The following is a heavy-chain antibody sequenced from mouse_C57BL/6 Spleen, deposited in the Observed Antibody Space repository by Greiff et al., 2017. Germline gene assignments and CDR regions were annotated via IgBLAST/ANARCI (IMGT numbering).Heavy chain of an antibody. CDR1: GYSFTGYY. Sequence: LVKPGASVKISCKASGYSFTGYYMNWVKQSPEKSLEWIGEINPSTGGITYNQTVKAKATLTVDKSSSTAYMQPKSLSSEDSAVYYCAPAWFAYWGQGTLVTVSA. CDR3: APAWFAY. V-gene: IGHV1-42*01. CDR2: INPSTGGI. J-gene: IGHJ3*01.